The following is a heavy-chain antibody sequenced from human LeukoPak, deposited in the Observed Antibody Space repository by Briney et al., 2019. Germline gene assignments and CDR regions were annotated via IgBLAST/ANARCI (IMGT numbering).Heavy chain of an antibody. V-gene: IGHV3-9*01. Sequence: GGSLRLSCAASGFTFDDYAMHWVRQAPGKGLEWVSGISWNSGSIGYADSVKGRFTISRDNAKNSLYLQMNSLRAEDTALYYCAKKGAMIQLWPTPFDYWGQGTLVTVSS. CDR2: ISWNSGSI. D-gene: IGHD5-18*01. J-gene: IGHJ4*02. CDR3: AKKGAMIQLWPTPFDY. CDR1: GFTFDDYA.